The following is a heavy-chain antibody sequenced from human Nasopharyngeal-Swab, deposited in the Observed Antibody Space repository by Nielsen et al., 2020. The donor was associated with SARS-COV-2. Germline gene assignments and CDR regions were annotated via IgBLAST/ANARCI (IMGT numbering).Heavy chain of an antibody. CDR1: GVSGFTFSNYA. V-gene: IGHV3-23*01. CDR3: AKGYSSGWVLYEY. J-gene: IGHJ4*02. Sequence: GGSLRLSCAASGVSGFTFSNYAMNWVRQAPGKGLEWVSGISGSGGTIYYVDSVKGRFTISRDNSRNSLYLHMSNLRAEDTAIYYCAKGYSSGWVLYEYWGQGTLVTVSS. D-gene: IGHD6-19*01. CDR2: ISGSGGTI.